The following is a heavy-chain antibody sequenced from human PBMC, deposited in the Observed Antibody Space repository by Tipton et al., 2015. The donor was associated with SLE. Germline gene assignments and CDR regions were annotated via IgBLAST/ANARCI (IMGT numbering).Heavy chain of an antibody. CDR1: GGSISSHY. Sequence: TLSLTCTVSGGSISSHYWSWIRQPPGKGLEWIGYIYYSGSTNYNPSLKSRVTISVDTSKNQFSLKLSSVTAADTAVYYCARQGGRQWFDPWGQGTLVTVSS. CDR2: IYYSGST. V-gene: IGHV4-59*08. J-gene: IGHJ5*02. CDR3: ARQGGRQWFDP. D-gene: IGHD3-16*01.